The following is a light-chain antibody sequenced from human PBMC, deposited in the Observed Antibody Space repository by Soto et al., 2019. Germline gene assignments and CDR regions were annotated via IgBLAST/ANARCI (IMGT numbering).Light chain of an antibody. Sequence: EIVMTQSPATLSVSPGETTRLSCRASQSINSDVAWYQQKVGQTPRLLIHGASTRATGIAARFSGSGSGTEFTLTISTLQSEDFAIYYCQHYNNWPPWTFGQGTKVDIK. V-gene: IGKV3D-15*01. CDR1: QSINSD. CDR3: QHYNNWPPWT. CDR2: GAS. J-gene: IGKJ1*01.